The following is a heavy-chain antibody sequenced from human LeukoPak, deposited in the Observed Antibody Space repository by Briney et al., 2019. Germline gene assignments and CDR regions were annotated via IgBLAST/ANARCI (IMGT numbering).Heavy chain of an antibody. CDR3: AGIRIAAAGTEGYFDY. CDR2: INHSGST. J-gene: IGHJ4*02. Sequence: PSETLSLTCAVYGGSFSGYYWGWIRQPPGKGLEWIGEINHSGSTNYNPSLKSRVTISVDTSKNQFSLKLSSVTAADTAVYYCAGIRIAAAGTEGYFDYWGQGTLVTVSS. D-gene: IGHD6-13*01. CDR1: GGSFSGYY. V-gene: IGHV4-34*01.